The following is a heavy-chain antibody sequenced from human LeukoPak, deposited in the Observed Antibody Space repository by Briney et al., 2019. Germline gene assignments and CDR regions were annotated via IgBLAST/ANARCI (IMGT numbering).Heavy chain of an antibody. Sequence: SETLSLTCAVYGGSFRGYYWTWIRQHPGKGLEWIGEINHSGSTNYNPSLKSPVTISVDTSKNQFSLKLSSVTAADTAVYYCARGSSAFDTYYYYYMDVWGKGTTVTLSS. J-gene: IGHJ6*03. CDR1: GGSFRGYY. CDR3: ARGSSAFDTYYYYYMDV. CDR2: INHSGST. D-gene: IGHD3-22*01. V-gene: IGHV4-34*01.